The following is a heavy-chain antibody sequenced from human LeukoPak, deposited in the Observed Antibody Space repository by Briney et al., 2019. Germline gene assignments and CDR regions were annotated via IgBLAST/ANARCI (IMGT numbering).Heavy chain of an antibody. J-gene: IGHJ3*02. D-gene: IGHD6-13*01. CDR3: ARDKGCGSHCYDAFDI. CDR2: IYTSGST. Sequence: SETLSLTCTVSGGSISSGSYYWSWIRQPAGKGLEWIGRIYTSGSTNYNPSLKSRVTISVDTSKNQFSLKLSSVTAADTAVYYCARDKGCGSHCYDAFDIWGQGTMVTVSS. V-gene: IGHV4-61*02. CDR1: GGSISSGSYY.